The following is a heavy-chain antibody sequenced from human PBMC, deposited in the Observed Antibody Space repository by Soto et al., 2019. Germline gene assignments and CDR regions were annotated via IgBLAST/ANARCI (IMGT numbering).Heavy chain of an antibody. V-gene: IGHV3-11*05. J-gene: IGHJ6*02. CDR2: ITSSGDYT. CDR3: ARELDGIDV. CDR1: GLTFSDYY. Sequence: QVQLVESGGGLVKPGGSLRLSCAASGLTFSDYYMIWIRQAPGKGLEWVSYITSSGDYTKYADSVRGRFTISRDNAKNSLYLRMNRLRADDTAVYYCARELDGIDVWGQGTTVIVSS.